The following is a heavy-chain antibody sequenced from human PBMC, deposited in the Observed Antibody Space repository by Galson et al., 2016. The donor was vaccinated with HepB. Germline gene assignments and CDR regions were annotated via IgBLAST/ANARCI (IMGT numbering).Heavy chain of an antibody. J-gene: IGHJ4*02. CDR3: ARVPFLCSSTGCYIDF. Sequence: SVKVSCKASGYSFAGYYIHWVRQAPGLGLEWMGWINPSTGGTNYAPTFEGRVTMTGDTSISTAYLEVNGLTSDDTAVYYCARVPFLCSSTGCYIDFWGQGSLVTVSS. D-gene: IGHD2-2*02. CDR2: INPSTGGT. CDR1: GYSFAGYY. V-gene: IGHV1-2*02.